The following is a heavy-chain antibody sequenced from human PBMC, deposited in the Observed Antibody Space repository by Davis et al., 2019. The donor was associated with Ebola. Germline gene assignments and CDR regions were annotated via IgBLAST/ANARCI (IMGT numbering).Heavy chain of an antibody. CDR3: ARHETYYDFWSGYYWVGGMDV. CDR2: IYSGGST. CDR1: GFTFSNYG. Sequence: GGSLRLSCSASGFTFSNYGMSWVRQAPGKGLEWVSVIYSGGSTYYADSVKGRFTISRDNSKNTLYLQMNSLRAEDTAVYYCARHETYYDFWSGYYWVGGMDVWGQGTTVTVSS. J-gene: IGHJ6*02. D-gene: IGHD3-3*01. V-gene: IGHV3-66*04.